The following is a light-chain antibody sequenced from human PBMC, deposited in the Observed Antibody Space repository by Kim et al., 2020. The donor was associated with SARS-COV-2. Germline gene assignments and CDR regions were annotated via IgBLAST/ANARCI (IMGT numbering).Light chain of an antibody. CDR2: SNN. CDR3: AAWDDSLNGVV. CDR1: SSNVGSNP. J-gene: IGLJ2*01. Sequence: GQRVTISCSGSSSNVGSNPVNWYQQLPGTAPKLLIYSNNQRPSGFPDRFSGSKSGASASLAISGLQSEDEADYYCAAWDDSLNGVVFGGGTQLTVL. V-gene: IGLV1-44*01.